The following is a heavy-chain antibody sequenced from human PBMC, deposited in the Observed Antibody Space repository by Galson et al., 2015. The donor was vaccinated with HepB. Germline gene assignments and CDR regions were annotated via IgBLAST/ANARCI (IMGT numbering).Heavy chain of an antibody. CDR3: ARDLQKGRYFDL. Sequence: SLRLSCAASGFTFSTYGMHWVRQAPGKGLEWMAVIWYDGSNIDYADSVKGRFTISRDNSKNTLYLQMNSLRAEETAVYYCARDLQKGRYFDLWGCGTLVTVSS. J-gene: IGHJ2*01. CDR1: GFTFSTYG. V-gene: IGHV3-33*01. CDR2: IWYDGSNI.